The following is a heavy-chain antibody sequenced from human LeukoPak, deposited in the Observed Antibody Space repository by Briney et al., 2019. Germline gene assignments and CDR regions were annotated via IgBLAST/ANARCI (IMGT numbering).Heavy chain of an antibody. CDR2: ISGSGGST. CDR1: GFTFSSYA. D-gene: IGHD6-13*01. Sequence: GGSLRLSCAASGFTFSSYAMSWVRQAPGKGLEWVSAISGSGGSTYYADSVKGRFTISRDNSKNTLFLQMNSLRAEDTAVYYCARGQPGVAAAGNLDYWGQGTLVTVSS. V-gene: IGHV3-23*01. J-gene: IGHJ4*02. CDR3: ARGQPGVAAAGNLDY.